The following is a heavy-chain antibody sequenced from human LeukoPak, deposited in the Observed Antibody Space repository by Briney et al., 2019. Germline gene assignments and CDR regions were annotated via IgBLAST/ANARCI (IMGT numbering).Heavy chain of an antibody. V-gene: IGHV4-4*07. J-gene: IGHJ6*03. Sequence: SETLSLTCTVSGGSMNIHFWSWIRQSAGKGLEWIGRISSSGTTKYNPSLKSRVAMSVDTSKNQFSLKLSSVTAADTAVYYCARAGYSSGWSTTYYYYYMDVWGKGTTVTVSS. D-gene: IGHD6-19*01. CDR2: ISSSGTT. CDR3: ARAGYSSGWSTTYYYYYMDV. CDR1: GGSMNIHF.